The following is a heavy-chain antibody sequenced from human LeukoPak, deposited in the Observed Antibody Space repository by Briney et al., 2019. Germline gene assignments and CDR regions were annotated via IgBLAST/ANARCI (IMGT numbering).Heavy chain of an antibody. CDR2: INHSGST. V-gene: IGHV4-34*01. Sequence: SETLSLTCAVYGGSFSGYYWSWIRQPPGKGLEWIGEINHSGSTNYNPSLKGRVTISVDTSKNQFSLKLSSVTAADTAVYYCARGPSLDVWGKGTTVTVSS. D-gene: IGHD2-2*01. J-gene: IGHJ6*04. CDR3: ARGPSLDV. CDR1: GGSFSGYY.